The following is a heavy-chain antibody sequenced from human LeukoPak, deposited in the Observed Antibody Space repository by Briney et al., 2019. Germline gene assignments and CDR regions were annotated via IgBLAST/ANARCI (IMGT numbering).Heavy chain of an antibody. CDR1: GYTFTSYY. Sequence: ASVKVSCKASGYTFTSYYMHWVRQAPGQGLEWMGIINPSGGSTSYAQKFQGRVTMTRDMSTSTVYMELSSLRSEDTAVYYCARVYSGYDFGYWGQGTLVTVSS. V-gene: IGHV1-46*01. CDR2: INPSGGST. J-gene: IGHJ4*02. CDR3: ARVYSGYDFGY. D-gene: IGHD5-12*01.